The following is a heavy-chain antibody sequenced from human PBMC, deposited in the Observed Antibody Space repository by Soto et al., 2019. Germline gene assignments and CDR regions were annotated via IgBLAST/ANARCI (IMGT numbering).Heavy chain of an antibody. D-gene: IGHD3-22*01. Sequence: SVKVSCKASGGTFSSYAISWVRQAPGQGLEWMGGIIPIFGTANYAPKFQGRVTITADESTSTAYMELSSLRSEDTAVYYCAKGGYYSDNSGFYNSLTNWGQGTLVTVSS. CDR3: AKGGYYSDNSGFYNSLTN. V-gene: IGHV1-69*13. J-gene: IGHJ4*02. CDR1: GGTFSSYA. CDR2: IIPIFGTA.